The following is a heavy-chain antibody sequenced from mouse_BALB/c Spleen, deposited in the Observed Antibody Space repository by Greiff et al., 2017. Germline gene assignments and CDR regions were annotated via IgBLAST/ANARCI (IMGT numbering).Heavy chain of an antibody. CDR1: GYSITSDYA. Sequence: EVQLQESGPGLVKPSQSLSLTCTATGYSITSDYAWYWIRQFPGNKLEWMGYISYSGSTSYNPSLKSRISITRDTSKNQFFLQLNSVTTEDTATYYCARWDTTATRAFDYWGQGTTLTVSS. CDR3: ARWDTTATRAFDY. D-gene: IGHD1-2*01. V-gene: IGHV3-2*02. J-gene: IGHJ2*01. CDR2: ISYSGST.